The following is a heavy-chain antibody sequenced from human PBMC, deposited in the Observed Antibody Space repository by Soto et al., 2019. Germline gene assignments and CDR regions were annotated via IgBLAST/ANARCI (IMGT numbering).Heavy chain of an antibody. CDR3: ARHTSGWHYYDY. Sequence: GGSLRLSCAASGFNLSDHYMNWIRQAPGKGLEWVSYISGSSRYTNFADSVKGRFTISRDNAKNSLYLQMNSLRAEDTAAYYCARHTSGWHYYDYWGQGPPVTVSS. D-gene: IGHD6-19*01. CDR1: GFNLSDHY. V-gene: IGHV3-11*06. J-gene: IGHJ4*02. CDR2: ISGSSRYT.